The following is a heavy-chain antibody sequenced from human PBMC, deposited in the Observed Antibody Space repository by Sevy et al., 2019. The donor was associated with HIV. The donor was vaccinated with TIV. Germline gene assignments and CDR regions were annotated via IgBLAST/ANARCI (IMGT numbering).Heavy chain of an antibody. CDR3: ARVGVSYCTDDCYHRFDY. CDR1: GFTFSSYA. D-gene: IGHD2-21*02. J-gene: IGHJ4*02. Sequence: GGSLRLSCAASGFTFSSYALLWVRQAPGKGLEWVSLISYDGSKKYYSDSVKGGFAISRDESKTTLFLQMNSLTSEDTAIYYCARVGVSYCTDDCYHRFDYWGRGTLVTVSS. CDR2: ISYDGSKK. V-gene: IGHV3-30*09.